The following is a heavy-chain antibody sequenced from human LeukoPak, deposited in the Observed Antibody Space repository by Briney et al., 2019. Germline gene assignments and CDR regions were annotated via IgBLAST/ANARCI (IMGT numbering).Heavy chain of an antibody. CDR1: GSSISSYY. Sequence: SETLSLTCTVSGSSISSYYWSWIRQPPGKGLEWIGYIYYSGSTNYNPSLKSRVTISVDTSKNQFSLKLSSVTAADTAVYYCARGGIAAALNWFDPWGQGTLVTVSS. CDR3: ARGGIAAALNWFDP. CDR2: IYYSGST. V-gene: IGHV4-59*01. J-gene: IGHJ5*02. D-gene: IGHD6-13*01.